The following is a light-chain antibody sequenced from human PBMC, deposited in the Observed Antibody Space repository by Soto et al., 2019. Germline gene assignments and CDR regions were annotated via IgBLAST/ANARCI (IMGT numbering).Light chain of an antibody. Sequence: DIVMTQSPLSLPVTPGEPASISCRSSQSLLHSNGYKYLDWYLQKPGQSPQLLIYLGSNRASGVPDRFSGSGSNTDFTQKISRVEAEDVGVYYCMQALETPLTFGGGTKVEIK. CDR1: QSLLHSNGYKY. V-gene: IGKV2-28*01. CDR3: MQALETPLT. CDR2: LGS. J-gene: IGKJ4*01.